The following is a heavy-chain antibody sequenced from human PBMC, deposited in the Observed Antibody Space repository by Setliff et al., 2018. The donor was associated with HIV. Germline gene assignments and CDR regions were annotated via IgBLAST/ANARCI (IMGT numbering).Heavy chain of an antibody. CDR3: TTSYYDLWNGYYSHQDH. Sequence: SGGSLRLSCEASGFTFANAWMNWVRQPPGKGLQWVGRIKTKGDGGITQYATPVRGRFTISRDDSQNTLYLQMRGLKAEDTAIYYCTTSYYDLWNGYYSHQDHWGQGTMVTVSS. J-gene: IGHJ4*02. D-gene: IGHD3-3*01. CDR1: GFTFANAW. CDR2: IKTKGDGGIT. V-gene: IGHV3-15*01.